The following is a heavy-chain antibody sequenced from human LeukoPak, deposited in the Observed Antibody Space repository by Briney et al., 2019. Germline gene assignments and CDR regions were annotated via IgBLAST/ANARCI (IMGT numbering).Heavy chain of an antibody. CDR3: AKDNRDYYIDY. V-gene: IGHV3-23*01. D-gene: IGHD3-10*01. Sequence: GGSLRLSCAASGFTFSSYAMSWVRQAPGKGLEWVSDISGSGGTTHYADSVKGRFTISRDNSKNTLYLQMNSLRAEDTAVYYCAKDNRDYYIDYWGQGTLVTVSS. CDR2: ISGSGGTT. CDR1: GFTFSSYA. J-gene: IGHJ4*02.